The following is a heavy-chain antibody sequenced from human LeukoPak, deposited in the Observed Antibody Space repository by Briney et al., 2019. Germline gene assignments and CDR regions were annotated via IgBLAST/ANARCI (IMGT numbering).Heavy chain of an antibody. CDR3: ARSRYSYDFFDY. Sequence: KASETLSLTCTVSGGSISYYYWTWIRQPPGKGLEWIGSIYYSGSTNYNPSLKSRVTISVDTSKNQFSLKLSSVTAADTAMYYCARSRYSYDFFDYWGQGTLVTVSS. D-gene: IGHD5-18*01. V-gene: IGHV4-59*08. J-gene: IGHJ4*02. CDR2: IYYSGST. CDR1: GGSISYYY.